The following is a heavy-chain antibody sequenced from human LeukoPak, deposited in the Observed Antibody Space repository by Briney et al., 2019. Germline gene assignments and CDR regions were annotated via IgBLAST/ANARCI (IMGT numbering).Heavy chain of an antibody. CDR1: GFTFSSYA. CDR3: AKDTQTDYDFWSGPDY. CDR2: ISGSGGST. Sequence: PGGSLRLSCAASGFTFSSYAMSWVRQAPGKGLEWVSAISGSGGSTYYADSVKGRFTISRDSSKNTLYLQMNSLRAEDMAVYYCAKDTQTDYDFWSGPDYWGQGTLVTVSS. V-gene: IGHV3-23*01. J-gene: IGHJ4*02. D-gene: IGHD3-3*01.